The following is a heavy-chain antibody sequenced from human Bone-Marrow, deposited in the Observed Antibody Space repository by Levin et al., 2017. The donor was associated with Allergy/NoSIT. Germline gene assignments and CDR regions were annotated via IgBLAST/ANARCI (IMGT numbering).Heavy chain of an antibody. CDR1: GFTFSSYA. D-gene: IGHD6-6*01. J-gene: IGHJ6*03. V-gene: IGHV3-30-3*01. CDR3: ARDHTWYSSSFDYYRDV. Sequence: GGSLRLSCAASGFTFSSYAMHWVRQAPGKGLEWVAVISYDGSNKYYADSVQGRFTISRDNSKNTLYLQMNSLRAEDTAVYYCARDHTWYSSSFDYYRDVWGKGTTVTVSS. CDR2: ISYDGSNK.